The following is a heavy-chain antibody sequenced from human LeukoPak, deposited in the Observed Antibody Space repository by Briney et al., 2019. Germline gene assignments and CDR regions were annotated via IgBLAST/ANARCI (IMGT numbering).Heavy chain of an antibody. J-gene: IGHJ4*02. V-gene: IGHV3-13*01. CDR2: IGTAGDT. D-gene: IGHD3-10*01. Sequence: GGSLRLSCAASGFTFSSYDMHWVRQATGKGLEWVSAIGTAGDTYYPGSVKGRFTISRENAKNSLYLQMNSLRAGDTAVYYCARGEAMVRGAAFDYWGQGTLVTVSS. CDR1: GFTFSSYD. CDR3: ARGEAMVRGAAFDY.